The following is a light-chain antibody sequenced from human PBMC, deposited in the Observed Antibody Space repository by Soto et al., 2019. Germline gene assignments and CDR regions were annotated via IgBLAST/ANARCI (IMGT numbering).Light chain of an antibody. Sequence: QSVLTQPPSASGSPGQSVTISCTGTSSDVGGYNYVSWYQQHPGKAPKLMIYEVIKRPSGVPDRFSGSKSGNTASLTVTGLQAEDEADYYCSSYAGNNNLRVFGGGTQLTVL. V-gene: IGLV2-8*01. CDR2: EVI. CDR3: SSYAGNNNLRV. CDR1: SSDVGGYNY. J-gene: IGLJ2*01.